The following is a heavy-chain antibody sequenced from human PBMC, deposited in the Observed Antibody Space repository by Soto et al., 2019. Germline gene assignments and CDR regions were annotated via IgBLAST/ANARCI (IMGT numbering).Heavy chain of an antibody. CDR2: ISISGTTI. CDR1: GFTLSDYY. CDR3: TTGPYDSSWYRYFDY. Sequence: GGSMILSCAASGFTLSDYYRTWIRQAPGKGLEWVSDISISGTTIHYADSVRGRFTISRDNAKNSLWLQMNTLRAEDTAVYYCTTGPYDSSWYRYFDYWGQGTLVTVSS. D-gene: IGHD6-13*01. J-gene: IGHJ4*02. V-gene: IGHV3-11*01.